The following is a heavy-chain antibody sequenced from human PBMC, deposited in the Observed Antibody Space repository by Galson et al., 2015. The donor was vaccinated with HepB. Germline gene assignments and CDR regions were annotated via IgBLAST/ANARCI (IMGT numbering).Heavy chain of an antibody. J-gene: IGHJ3*01. CDR1: GFTFSTYD. D-gene: IGHD1-26*01. Sequence: SLRLSCAASGFTFSTYDMYRVRQVPGKGLEWVSSIGSADDTYYPGSVKGRFTISRENAKNSLFLQMNSLRAGDTAVYYCVRGATGLGVALDLGGQGTMVTVS. CDR3: VRGATGLGVALDL. CDR2: IGSADDT. V-gene: IGHV3-13*01.